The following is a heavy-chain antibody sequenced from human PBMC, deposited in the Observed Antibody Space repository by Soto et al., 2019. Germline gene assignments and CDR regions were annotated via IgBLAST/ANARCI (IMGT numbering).Heavy chain of an antibody. Sequence: VQLVESGGGVVQPGRSLRLSCAASGFTFRTYGMYWVRQAPGKGLEWVAVIWYDASNKYYADSVKGRFTISRDNSENTLYLQMNSLRAEDTAVYYCARGRLYGGELDLWGQGTLVTVSS. CDR1: GFTFRTYG. CDR3: ARGRLYGGELDL. V-gene: IGHV3-33*01. J-gene: IGHJ4*02. D-gene: IGHD1-26*01. CDR2: IWYDASNK.